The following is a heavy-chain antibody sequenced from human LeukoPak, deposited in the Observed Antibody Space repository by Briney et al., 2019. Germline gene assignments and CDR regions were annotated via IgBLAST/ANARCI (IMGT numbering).Heavy chain of an antibody. CDR3: ARGGRGSSGRTVIDY. Sequence: SETLSLTCTVSGGSISSYYWSWTRQPPGKGLEWIGYIYYSGSTNYNPSLKSRVTISVDTSKNQFSLKLSFVTAADTAVYYCARGGRGSSGRTVIDYWGQGTLVTVSS. D-gene: IGHD6-19*01. CDR2: IYYSGST. J-gene: IGHJ4*02. V-gene: IGHV4-59*01. CDR1: GGSISSYY.